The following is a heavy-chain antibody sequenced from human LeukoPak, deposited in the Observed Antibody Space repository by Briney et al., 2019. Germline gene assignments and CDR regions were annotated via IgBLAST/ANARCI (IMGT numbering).Heavy chain of an antibody. V-gene: IGHV4-34*01. J-gene: IGHJ4*02. CDR1: GGSFSGYY. Sequence: KTSETLSLTCAVSGGSFSGYYWTWIRQPPGKGLEWIGEINHSGSANYNPSLMSRVTISLDTSKNHFSLNLSSVTAADTAVYYCARSQGTVTTHWGQGTLVTVSS. CDR2: INHSGSA. D-gene: IGHD4-17*01. CDR3: ARSQGTVTTH.